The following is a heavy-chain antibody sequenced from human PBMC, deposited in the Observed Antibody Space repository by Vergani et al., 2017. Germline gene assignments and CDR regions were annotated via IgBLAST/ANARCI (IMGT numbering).Heavy chain of an antibody. CDR1: GFTFSDYY. Sequence: VQLVESGGGLVKPGGSLRLSCAASGFTFSDYYMSWIRQAPGKGLEWVSGISWNSGSTGYADSVKGRFTISRDNAKNSLYLQMNSLRAEDTALYYCAKDMYDSSGYYYVADYYYGMDVWGQGTTVTVSS. CDR2: ISWNSGST. CDR3: AKDMYDSSGYYYVADYYYGMDV. V-gene: IGHV3-9*01. J-gene: IGHJ6*02. D-gene: IGHD3-22*01.